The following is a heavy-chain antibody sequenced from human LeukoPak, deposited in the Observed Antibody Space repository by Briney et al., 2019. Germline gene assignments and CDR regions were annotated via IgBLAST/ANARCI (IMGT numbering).Heavy chain of an antibody. CDR3: ARVKVGSWDWFDP. Sequence: PGGSLRLPCAASGFTFSSYWMHWVRQAPGKGLVWVSRINTDGSSTSYADSVKGRFTISRDNAKNTAYLQMNSLRAEDTAVYYCARVKVGSWDWFDPWGQGTLVTVSS. V-gene: IGHV3-74*01. J-gene: IGHJ5*02. CDR2: INTDGSST. D-gene: IGHD1-26*01. CDR1: GFTFSSYW.